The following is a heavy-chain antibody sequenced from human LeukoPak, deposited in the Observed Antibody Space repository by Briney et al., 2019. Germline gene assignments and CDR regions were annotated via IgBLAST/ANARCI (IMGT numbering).Heavy chain of an antibody. J-gene: IGHJ6*04. CDR3: ASSRQLPTFYYYGMDV. CDR1: GGSVSSGSYY. V-gene: IGHV4-61*01. Sequence: SETLSLTCTVSGGSVSSGSYYWSWIRQPPGTGLEWIGYIYYSGSTNYNPSLKSRVTISVDTSKNQFSLKLSSVTAADTAVYYCASSRQLPTFYYYGMDVWGKGTTVTVSS. CDR2: IYYSGST. D-gene: IGHD2-2*01.